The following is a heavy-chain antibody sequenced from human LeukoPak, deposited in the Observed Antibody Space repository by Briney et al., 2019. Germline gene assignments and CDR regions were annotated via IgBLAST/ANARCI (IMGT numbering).Heavy chain of an antibody. CDR3: AKEVLWQH. V-gene: IGHV3-33*06. D-gene: IGHD2-21*01. J-gene: IGHJ4*02. CDR2: IWYDGIDT. Sequence: PGRSLRLSCAASGFTFTSYGMHWVRQAPGKGLEWVAVIWYDGIDTFYADSVKGRFTISRDNSKNTLYLQMNSLRAEDTAVYYCAKEVLWQHGGQGTLVTVSS. CDR1: GFTFTSYG.